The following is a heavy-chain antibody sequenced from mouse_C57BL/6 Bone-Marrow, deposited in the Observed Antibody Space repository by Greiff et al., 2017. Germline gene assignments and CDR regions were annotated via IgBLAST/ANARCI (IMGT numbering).Heavy chain of an antibody. D-gene: IGHD1-1*01. CDR1: GYSITSCYY. J-gene: IGHJ4*01. CDR3: ASMATVRDDY. V-gene: IGHV3-6*01. Sequence: ESGPGLVKPSQSLSLTCYVTGYSITSCYYWNGNRQFPGNKLEWMDYISYDGDNNYNPSLKNRISITRDTSKNQFFLKLNSVTTEDTATYYCASMATVRDDYWGQGPSATVSS. CDR2: ISYDGDN.